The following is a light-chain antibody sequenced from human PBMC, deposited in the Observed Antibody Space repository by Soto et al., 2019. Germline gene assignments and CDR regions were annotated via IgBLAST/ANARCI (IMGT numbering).Light chain of an antibody. V-gene: IGKV3-15*01. CDR3: QQYNNWPRT. CDR1: QSLSSN. J-gene: IGKJ1*01. CDR2: GTS. Sequence: EIVMTQSPATLSVSPGERVTLSCRASQSLSSNLAWYQQKPGQAPRLLVYGTSTRATGTPTRFSGSGTGTEFTLTISSLQSEDVAVYYCQQYNNWPRTFGQGTNVEIK.